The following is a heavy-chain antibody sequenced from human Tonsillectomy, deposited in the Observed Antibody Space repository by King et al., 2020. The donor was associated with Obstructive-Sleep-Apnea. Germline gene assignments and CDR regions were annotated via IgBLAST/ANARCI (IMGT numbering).Heavy chain of an antibody. D-gene: IGHD2-15*01. CDR2: ISYDGSKK. CDR3: ARAHCSGATCYAPDF. Sequence: QEQLVESGGGVVQPGRSLRLSCAASGFPFSTYAIHWVRQAPGKGLEWVAVISYDGSKKYYADSAKGRLTISSDNSKNPLHLQVNSLTAEDTAVYYCARAHCSGATCYAPDFWGQGTLVTVSS. CDR1: GFPFSTYA. V-gene: IGHV3-30*04. J-gene: IGHJ4*02.